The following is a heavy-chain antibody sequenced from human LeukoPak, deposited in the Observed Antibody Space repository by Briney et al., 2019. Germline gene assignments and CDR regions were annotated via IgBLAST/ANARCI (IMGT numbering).Heavy chain of an antibody. CDR2: INPNSGGT. J-gene: IGHJ4*02. CDR3: ARDFAGYYFDY. Sequence: ASVKVSCKASGYTFTGYYMHWVRQAPRQGLEWMGRINPNSGGTIYAQKFQGRVTMTRDTSISTGYMELSRLRSDDTAIYYCARDFAGYYFDYWGQGTLVTVSS. D-gene: IGHD3-9*01. V-gene: IGHV1-2*06. CDR1: GYTFTGYY.